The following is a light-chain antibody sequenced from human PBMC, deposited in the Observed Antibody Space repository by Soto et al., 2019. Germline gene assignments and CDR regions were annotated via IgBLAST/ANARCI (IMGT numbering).Light chain of an antibody. V-gene: IGKV1-8*01. Sequence: AIRMTQSPSSLSASTGDRVTITCRASQCISSYLAWYHQKPGKXXXXXXXSASTLQSGVPSRFSGSGSGTDFTLTISRLEPEDFAVYYCQQYGSSGTFGQGTKVDIK. CDR3: QQYGSSGT. CDR1: QCISSY. J-gene: IGKJ1*01. CDR2: SAS.